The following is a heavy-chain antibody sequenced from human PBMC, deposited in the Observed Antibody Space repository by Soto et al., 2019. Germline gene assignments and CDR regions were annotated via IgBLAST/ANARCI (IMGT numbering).Heavy chain of an antibody. Sequence: GPGITSETLSLTCAVSGGSISSSNWWSWVRQPPGKGLEWIGEIYHSGSTNYNPSLKSRVTISVDKSKNQFSLKLSSVTAADTAVYYCARAIGAAAGDFDYWGQGTLVTVSS. J-gene: IGHJ4*02. CDR1: GGSISSSNW. D-gene: IGHD6-13*01. CDR3: ARAIGAAAGDFDY. CDR2: IYHSGST. V-gene: IGHV4-4*02.